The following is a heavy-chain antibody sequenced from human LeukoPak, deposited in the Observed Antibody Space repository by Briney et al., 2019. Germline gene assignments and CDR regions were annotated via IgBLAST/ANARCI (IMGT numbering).Heavy chain of an antibody. Sequence: SETLSLTCTVSGGSINSGSYYWNWNRQPAGKGLEWIGHIFTSGSTNYNPSLKSRVTMSVDTSKNQFSLKLSSVTAADTAVYYCARGGGFGEANWFDPWGQGTLVTVSS. V-gene: IGHV4-61*09. J-gene: IGHJ5*02. CDR2: IFTSGST. CDR1: GGSINSGSYY. CDR3: ARGGGFGEANWFDP. D-gene: IGHD3-10*01.